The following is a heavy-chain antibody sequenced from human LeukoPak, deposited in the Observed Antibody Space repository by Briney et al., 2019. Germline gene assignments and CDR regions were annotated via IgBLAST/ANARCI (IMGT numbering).Heavy chain of an antibody. CDR1: GYTFTSYC. V-gene: IGHV1-18*01. D-gene: IGHD5-12*01. J-gene: IGHJ4*02. CDR2: NSAYNGNT. Sequence: ASVKVSCKASGYTFTSYCISWVRPAPGQGLEGMGWNSAYNGNTKYPQKLQGRVTITTDTSTNTTHMELRSLRSDDTAVYHCARGDKGGYSGYDLVFYWGQGTLVNVSS. CDR3: ARGDKGGYSGYDLVFY.